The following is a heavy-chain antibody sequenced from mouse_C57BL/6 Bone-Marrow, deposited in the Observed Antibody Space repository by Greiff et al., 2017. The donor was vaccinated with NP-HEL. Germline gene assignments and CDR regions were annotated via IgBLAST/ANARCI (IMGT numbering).Heavy chain of an antibody. CDR2: INPYNGDT. Sequence: LQQSGPELVKPGDSVKISCKASGYSFTGYFMNWVMQSHGKSLEWIGRINPYNGDTFYNQKFKGKATLTVDKSSSTAHMELRSLTSEDSAVYYCARALLRYYFDYWGQGTTLTVSS. CDR3: ARALLRYYFDY. J-gene: IGHJ2*01. D-gene: IGHD1-1*01. V-gene: IGHV1-20*01. CDR1: GYSFTGYF.